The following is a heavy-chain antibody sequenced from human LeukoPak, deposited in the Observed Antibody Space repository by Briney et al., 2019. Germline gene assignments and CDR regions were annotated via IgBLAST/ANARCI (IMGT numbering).Heavy chain of an antibody. V-gene: IGHV3-23*01. CDR1: GFTFSTCV. CDR2: ITTTGITT. CDR3: ARDRGYDPHYYFDY. D-gene: IGHD5-12*01. J-gene: IGHJ4*02. Sequence: GGSLRLSCAASGFTFSTCVMTWVRQIPGKGLEWVSAITTTGITTYYADSVKGRFTISRDNSKNTLYLQMNSLRAEDTAVYYCARDRGYDPHYYFDYWGQGTLVTVSS.